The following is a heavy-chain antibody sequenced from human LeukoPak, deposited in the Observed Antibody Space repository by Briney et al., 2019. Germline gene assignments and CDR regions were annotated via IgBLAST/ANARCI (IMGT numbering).Heavy chain of an antibody. CDR1: GYTFITYD. CDR2: MSPNSGNT. J-gene: IGHJ4*02. V-gene: IGHV1-8*01. D-gene: IGHD3-22*01. CDR3: AYANYYDSSGTFDY. Sequence: ASVKVSCKASGYTFITYDINWVRQATGQGLEWMGWMSPNSGNTGYAQKFQGRVTITADESTSTAYMELSSLRSEDTAVYYCAYANYYDSSGTFDYWGQGTLVTVSS.